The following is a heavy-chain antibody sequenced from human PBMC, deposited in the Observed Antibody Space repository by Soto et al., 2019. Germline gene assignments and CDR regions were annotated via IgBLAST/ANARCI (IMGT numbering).Heavy chain of an antibody. CDR3: ARGGMITFGGVQYYFDY. J-gene: IGHJ4*02. D-gene: IGHD3-16*01. Sequence: PGESLKISCKGSGYSFTSYWIGWVRQMPGKGLEWMGIIYPGDSDTRCSPSFQGQVTISADKSISTAYLQWSSLKASDTAMYYCARGGMITFGGVQYYFDYWGQGTLVTVSS. CDR2: IYPGDSDT. CDR1: GYSFTSYW. V-gene: IGHV5-51*01.